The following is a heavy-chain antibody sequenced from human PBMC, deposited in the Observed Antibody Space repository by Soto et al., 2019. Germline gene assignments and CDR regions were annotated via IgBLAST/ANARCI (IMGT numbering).Heavy chain of an antibody. Sequence: VSGPTLVNPTETLTLTCTVSGFSLSNARMGVSWIRQPPGKALEWLAHIFSNDEKSYRTSLKSRLTTSNDTSKTQVVLTMSNMEPVDTAKYYCAWSHIGYSGSLADWFDLWGQGTLVTVSS. CDR2: IFSNDEK. J-gene: IGHJ5*02. CDR3: AWSHIGYSGSLADWFDL. D-gene: IGHD1-26*01. V-gene: IGHV2-26*01. CDR1: GFSLSNARMG.